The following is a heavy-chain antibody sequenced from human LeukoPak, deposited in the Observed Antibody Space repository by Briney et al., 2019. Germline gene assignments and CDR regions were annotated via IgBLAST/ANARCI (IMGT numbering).Heavy chain of an antibody. Sequence: SETLSLTCTVSGDSISRSSDYWGWIRQPPGRGPEWIGSVYYIGSTFYNPSLKSRLTISIDTSKNQFSLKLRSVTAADTAVYYCAREDAEQMDNSFDIWGQGTMVTVSS. D-gene: IGHD5-24*01. CDR1: GDSISRSSDY. CDR3: AREDAEQMDNSFDI. J-gene: IGHJ3*02. V-gene: IGHV4-39*07. CDR2: VYYIGST.